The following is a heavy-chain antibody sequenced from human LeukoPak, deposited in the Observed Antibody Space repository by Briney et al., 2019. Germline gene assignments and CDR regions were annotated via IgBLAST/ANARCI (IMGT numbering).Heavy chain of an antibody. CDR1: GFTFSSYT. Sequence: GGSLRLSCAASGFTFSSYTMSWVRQAPGKGLEWVSGISGSSSGTYYADSVKGRFTISISRDNFKNTLYLQMNSLRAEDTAVYYCAKGLSTSYYSDFDYWGQGTLVTVSS. J-gene: IGHJ4*02. D-gene: IGHD2-2*01. CDR3: AKGLSTSYYSDFDY. CDR2: ISGSSSGT. V-gene: IGHV3-23*01.